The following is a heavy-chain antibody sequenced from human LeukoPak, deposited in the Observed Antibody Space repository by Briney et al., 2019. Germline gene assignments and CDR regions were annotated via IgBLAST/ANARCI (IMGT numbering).Heavy chain of an antibody. CDR2: ISYDGSNK. CDR1: GFTFSSYA. CDR3: AKDGQTMIPYYFDY. V-gene: IGHV3-30-3*01. D-gene: IGHD3-22*01. Sequence: GRSLRLSCAASGFTFSSYAMHWVRQAPGKGLEWVAVISYDGSNKYYADSVKGRFTISRDNSKNTLYLQMNSLRAEDTAVYYCAKDGQTMIPYYFDYWGQGTLVTVSS. J-gene: IGHJ4*02.